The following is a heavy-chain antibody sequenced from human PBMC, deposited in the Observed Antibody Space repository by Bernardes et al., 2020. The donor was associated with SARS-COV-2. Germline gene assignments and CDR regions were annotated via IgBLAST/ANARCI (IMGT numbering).Heavy chain of an antibody. V-gene: IGHV3-30*18. CDR2: ISYEGSKR. CDR1: GFTFNHFG. CDR3: AKVQAIFWIRPYNSGMDV. Sequence: GGSLRPSCAASGFTFNHFGIHWVRQAPGRGLEWVAVISYEGSKRYYADSLEGRFTISKDNSKNTVYLQMNNLRSEDTAIYYCAKVQAIFWIRPYNSGMDVWGQGTTVTVSS. D-gene: IGHD5-18*01. J-gene: IGHJ6*02.